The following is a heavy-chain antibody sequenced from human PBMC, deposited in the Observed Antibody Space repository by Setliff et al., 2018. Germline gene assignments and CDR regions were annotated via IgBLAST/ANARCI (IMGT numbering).Heavy chain of an antibody. CDR2: INPNSGGT. CDR3: ARVKAPALYYYMVV. CDR1: GYTFTGYY. D-gene: IGHD3-16*02. V-gene: IGHV1-2*06. Sequence: GASVKVSCKASGYTFTGYYMHWVRQAPGQGLEWMGRINPNSGGTNYAQKFQGRVTMTRDTSISTAYMELSRLRSDDTAVYYCARVKAPALYYYMVVWGKGTTVTVSS. J-gene: IGHJ6*03.